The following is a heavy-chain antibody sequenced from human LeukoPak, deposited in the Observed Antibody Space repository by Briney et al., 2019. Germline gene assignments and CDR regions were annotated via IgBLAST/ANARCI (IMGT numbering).Heavy chain of an antibody. D-gene: IGHD2-21*02. V-gene: IGHV3-48*03. CDR1: GFTFSSYE. J-gene: IGHJ6*03. CDR2: ISSSGSTK. CDR3: ARERDCGGDCSPGYMDV. Sequence: GGSLRLSCEASGFTFSSYEMNWVRQAPGKGLEWVSYISSSGSTKYYADSVKGRFTISRDNAKNSLYLQMNSLRAEDTAVYYCARERDCGGDCSPGYMDVWGKGTTVTVSS.